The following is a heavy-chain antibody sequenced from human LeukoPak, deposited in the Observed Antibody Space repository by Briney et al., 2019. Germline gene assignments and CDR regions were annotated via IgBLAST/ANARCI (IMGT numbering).Heavy chain of an antibody. V-gene: IGHV4-31*03. CDR3: ARAKANDAFDI. Sequence: SQTLSLTCSVSDGSISSGDYFWTWIRQHPGKGLEWIGYIFYSGSTYYNPSLKSRVIISVDTSKNQFSLKVRSVTAADTAVYYCARAKANDAFDIWGQGTMVTVSS. CDR1: DGSISSGDYF. J-gene: IGHJ3*02. CDR2: IFYSGST.